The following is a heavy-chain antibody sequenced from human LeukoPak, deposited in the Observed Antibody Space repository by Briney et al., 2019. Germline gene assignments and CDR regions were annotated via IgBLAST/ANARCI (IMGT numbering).Heavy chain of an antibody. CDR1: GYTFTSYG. J-gene: IGHJ6*02. CDR3: ARDLGYPTVTRNYYYYGMDV. V-gene: IGHV1-18*01. Sequence: ASVKVSCKASGYTFTSYGINWVRQAPGQGLEWMGWVSAYNGNTNYAQKLQGRVTMTTDTSTSTAYMELRSLRSDHTAVYYCARDLGYPTVTRNYYYYGMDVWGQGTTVTVSS. CDR2: VSAYNGNT. D-gene: IGHD4-17*01.